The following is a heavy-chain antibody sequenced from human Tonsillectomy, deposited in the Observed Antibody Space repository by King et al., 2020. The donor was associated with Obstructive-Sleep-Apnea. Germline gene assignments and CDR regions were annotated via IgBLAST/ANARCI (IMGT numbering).Heavy chain of an antibody. Sequence: QMQLQESGPGLVKPSETLSLTCTVSGGSISSGSYYWGWIRQPPGKGLEWIGSIYYSGSTYYNPSLKSRVTISVDTSKNQFSLKLSSVTAADTAVYYCARVCGYSYGYVRDYWGQGTLVTVSS. J-gene: IGHJ4*02. CDR1: GGSISSGSYY. V-gene: IGHV4-39*07. CDR2: IYYSGST. D-gene: IGHD5-18*01. CDR3: ARVCGYSYGYVRDY.